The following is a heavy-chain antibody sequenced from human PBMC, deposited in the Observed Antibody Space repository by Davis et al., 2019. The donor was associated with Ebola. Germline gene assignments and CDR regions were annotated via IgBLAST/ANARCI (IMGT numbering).Heavy chain of an antibody. V-gene: IGHV1-69*13. J-gene: IGHJ5*02. CDR2: IIPIFGTA. D-gene: IGHD3-10*01. Sequence: AASVKVSCKASGGTFSSYAISWVRQAPGQGLEWMGGIIPIFGTANYAQKFQGRVTITADESTSTAYMELRSLRSDDTAVYYCARSITMVRGVSWFDPWGQGTLVTVSS. CDR3: ARSITMVRGVSWFDP. CDR1: GGTFSSYA.